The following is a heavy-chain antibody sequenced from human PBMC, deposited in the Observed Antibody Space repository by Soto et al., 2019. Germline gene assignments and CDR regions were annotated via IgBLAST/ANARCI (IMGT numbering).Heavy chain of an antibody. Sequence: EVQLVESGGGLVQPGGSLRLSCAASGFTFSRYEMNWVRQAPGKGLEWVSYIGSSGSTIYYADSVKGRFTISRDNAKNSLYLQMNSLRAEDTAVYFCARDDGSAWYFDYWGQGTLVTVSS. CDR2: IGSSGSTI. CDR3: ARDDGSAWYFDY. V-gene: IGHV3-48*03. CDR1: GFTFSRYE. D-gene: IGHD6-19*01. J-gene: IGHJ4*02.